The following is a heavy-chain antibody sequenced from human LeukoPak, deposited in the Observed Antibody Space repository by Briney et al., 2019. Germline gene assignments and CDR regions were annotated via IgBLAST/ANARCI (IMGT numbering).Heavy chain of an antibody. V-gene: IGHV3-23*01. CDR2: ISNSGGTT. CDR1: GFTFSSYA. D-gene: IGHD1/OR15-1a*01. Sequence: GGSLRLSCAASGFTFSSYAMSWVRQAPGKGLEWVSTISNSGGTTYYADSVKGRFTISRDDSENTLYLQMNSLRAEDTAVYYCAKGFLGNIDYWGQGTLVTVSS. CDR3: AKGFLGNIDY. J-gene: IGHJ4*02.